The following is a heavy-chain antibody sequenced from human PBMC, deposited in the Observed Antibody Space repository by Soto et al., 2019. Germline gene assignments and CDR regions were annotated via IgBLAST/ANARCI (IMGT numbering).Heavy chain of an antibody. CDR2: IWHDGSRK. Sequence: QVQLVESGGGVVQPGRSLTLSCAASGLTFSNYGMHWVRQAPGKGLEWVAVIWHDGSRKYYADSVKGRFTISRDNSKNTRCLPINSLRAEGTAVYYCASDVRSRYFELWGRGTLVYGSS. J-gene: IGHJ2*01. D-gene: IGHD3-16*01. CDR1: GLTFSNYG. V-gene: IGHV3-33*01. CDR3: ASDVRSRYFEL.